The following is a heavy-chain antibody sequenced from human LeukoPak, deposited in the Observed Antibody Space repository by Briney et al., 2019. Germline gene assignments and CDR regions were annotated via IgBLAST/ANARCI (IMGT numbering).Heavy chain of an antibody. V-gene: IGHV3-74*01. Sequence: GGSLRLSCAASGFTFSSYAMSWVRQAPGKGLMWVSRIKGDGSTTNYADSVRGRFTISRDNAKNTLYLQMNSLRAEDTAVYYCARDLWVGGQGTLVTVSS. J-gene: IGHJ4*02. CDR1: GFTFSSYA. CDR3: ARDLWV. CDR2: IKGDGSTT. D-gene: IGHD3-16*01.